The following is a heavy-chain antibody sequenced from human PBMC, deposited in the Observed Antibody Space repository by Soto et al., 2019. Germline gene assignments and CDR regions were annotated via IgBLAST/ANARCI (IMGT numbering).Heavy chain of an antibody. Sequence: GGSLRLSCAASGFTFSSYGMHWVRQAPGKGLEWVAVIWYDGSNKYYADSVKGRFTISRDNSKNTLYLQMNSLRAEDTAVYYCAKDSPYSSGWYEYFQQWGQGTMVTGS. CDR2: IWYDGSNK. V-gene: IGHV3-33*06. D-gene: IGHD6-19*01. CDR1: GFTFSSYG. CDR3: AKDSPYSSGWYEYFQQ. J-gene: IGHJ1*01.